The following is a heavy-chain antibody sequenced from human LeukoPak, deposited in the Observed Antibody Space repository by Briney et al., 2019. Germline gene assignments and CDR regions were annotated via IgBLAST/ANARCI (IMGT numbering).Heavy chain of an antibody. CDR1: GGSISSSSYY. CDR2: IYYSGST. D-gene: IGHD5-12*01. J-gene: IGHJ4*02. CDR3: ARHVGYGQGGFDY. V-gene: IGHV4-39*01. Sequence: PSETLSLTCTVSGGSISSSSYYWGWIRQPPGKGLVWIGSIYYSGSTYYNPSLKSRVTISVDTSKNQFSLKLSSVTAADTAVYYCARHVGYGQGGFDYWGQGTLVTVSS.